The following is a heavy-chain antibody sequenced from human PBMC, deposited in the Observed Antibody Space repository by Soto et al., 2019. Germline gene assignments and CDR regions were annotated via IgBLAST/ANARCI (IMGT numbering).Heavy chain of an antibody. CDR3: AREDEWELPDRTYGMDV. Sequence: ASVKVSCKVSGYTLTELSMHWVRQAPGKGLEWMGGFDPEDGETIYAQKFQGRVTMTEDTSTDTAYMELSSLGSEDTAVYYCAREDEWELPDRTYGMDVWGQGTTVTVSS. D-gene: IGHD1-26*01. CDR1: GYTLTELS. CDR2: FDPEDGET. V-gene: IGHV1-24*01. J-gene: IGHJ6*02.